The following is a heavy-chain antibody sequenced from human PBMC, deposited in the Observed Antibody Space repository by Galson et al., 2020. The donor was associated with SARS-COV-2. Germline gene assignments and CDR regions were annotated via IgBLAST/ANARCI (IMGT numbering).Heavy chain of an antibody. Sequence: ASVTVSCKASGYTFTSYAMNWVRQAPGQGLEWMGWINTNTGNPTYAQGFTGRFVFSLDTSVSTAYLQISSLKAEDTAVYYCARSYFYGDYVEYAFDIWGQGTMVTVSS. CDR2: INTNTGNP. CDR3: ARSYFYGDYVEYAFDI. D-gene: IGHD4-17*01. CDR1: GYTFTSYA. V-gene: IGHV7-4-1*02. J-gene: IGHJ3*02.